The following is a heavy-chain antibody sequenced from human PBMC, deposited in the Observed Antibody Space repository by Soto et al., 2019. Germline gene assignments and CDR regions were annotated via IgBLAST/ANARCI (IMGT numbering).Heavy chain of an antibody. Sequence: ASVKVSCKASGYTFTSYGISWVRQAPGQGLEWMGWISAYNGNTNYAQKLQGRVTMTTDTSTSTAYMELRSLRSDGTAVYYCARAIAVAGRQRFDPWGQGTLVTVSS. CDR3: ARAIAVAGRQRFDP. CDR1: GYTFTSYG. J-gene: IGHJ5*02. D-gene: IGHD6-19*01. CDR2: ISAYNGNT. V-gene: IGHV1-18*01.